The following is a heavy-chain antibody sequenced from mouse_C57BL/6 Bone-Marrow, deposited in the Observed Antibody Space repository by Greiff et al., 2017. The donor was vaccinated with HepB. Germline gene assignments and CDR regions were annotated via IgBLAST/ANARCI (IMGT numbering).Heavy chain of an antibody. Sequence: EVQLVESGGGLVKPGGSLKLSCAASGFTFSSYAMSWVRQTPEKRLEWVATISDGGSYTYYPDNVKGRFTISRDNAKNNLYLQMSHLKSEDTAMYYCARGLLDAMDYWGQGTSVTVSS. CDR3: ARGLLDAMDY. CDR1: GFTFSSYA. D-gene: IGHD2-10*01. V-gene: IGHV5-4*01. J-gene: IGHJ4*01. CDR2: ISDGGSYT.